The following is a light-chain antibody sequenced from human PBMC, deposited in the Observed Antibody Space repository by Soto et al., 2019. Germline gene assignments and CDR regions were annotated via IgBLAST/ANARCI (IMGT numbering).Light chain of an antibody. V-gene: IGKV1-8*01. Sequence: AIRMTQSPSSLSASTGDRVTITCRASQGISSYLAWYQQKPGKAPKLLIYAASTLESGVPSRFSGSGSGTEFTLTISCLQSEDFATYYCQQYNSYPRTFGQGTKVEIK. CDR1: QGISSY. CDR3: QQYNSYPRT. J-gene: IGKJ1*01. CDR2: AAS.